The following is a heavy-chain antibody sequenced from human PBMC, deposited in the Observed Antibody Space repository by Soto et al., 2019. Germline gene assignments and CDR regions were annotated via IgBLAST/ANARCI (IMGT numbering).Heavy chain of an antibody. J-gene: IGHJ4*02. CDR1: GFTFSDYY. CDR2: ISSSGSTI. D-gene: IGHD3-9*01. Sequence: QVQLVESGGGLVKPGGSLRLSCAASGFTFSDYYMSWIRQAPGKGLEWVSYISSSGSTIYYADSVKGRFTISRDNAKNSLYLQMNSLRAEDTAVYYCARGVDYDILTGYYTRKPRFDHWGQGTLVTVSS. CDR3: ARGVDYDILTGYYTRKPRFDH. V-gene: IGHV3-11*01.